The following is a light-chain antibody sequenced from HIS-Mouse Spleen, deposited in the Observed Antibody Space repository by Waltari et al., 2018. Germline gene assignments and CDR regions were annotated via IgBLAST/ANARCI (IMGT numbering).Light chain of an antibody. J-gene: IGLJ1*01. CDR3: CSYAGSYTYV. CDR1: TSDVGGYTY. Sequence: QSALTQPRSVSGSPGQSVTISCTGTTSDVGGYTYVSWYQQPPGKAPKLMIYDVSKRPSGVPDRFSGSKSGNTASLTISGLQAEDEADYYCCSYAGSYTYVFGTGTKLTVL. CDR2: DVS. V-gene: IGLV2-11*01.